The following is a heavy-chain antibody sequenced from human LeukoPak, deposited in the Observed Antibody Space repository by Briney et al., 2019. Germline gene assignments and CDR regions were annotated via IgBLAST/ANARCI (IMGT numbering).Heavy chain of an antibody. CDR1: GYSISSGYY. J-gene: IGHJ4*02. CDR2: IYHSGST. V-gene: IGHV4-38-2*02. CDR3: ARMIGGSSRDY. D-gene: IGHD6-13*01. Sequence: PSETLSLTCTVSGYSISSGYYWGWIRQPPGKGLEWIGSIYHSGSTYYNPSLKGRVTISVDTSKNQFSLKLSSVTAADTAVYYCARMIGGSSRDYWGQGTLVTVSS.